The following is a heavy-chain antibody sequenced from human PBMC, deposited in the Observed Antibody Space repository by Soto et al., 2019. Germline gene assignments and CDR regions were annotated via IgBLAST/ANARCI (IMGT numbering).Heavy chain of an antibody. CDR2: ISGGGGST. Sequence: EVQLLESGGGLVQPGGSLRLSCAASGFTFSSYDMSWVRQAPGRGLEWVSVISGGGGSTYYADSVKGRFTISRDNSKNTLYLQMKSLRAEDTAVYYCAKLDCGSCNFGAPAFDYWGQGTLVTVSS. D-gene: IGHD2-15*01. CDR1: GFTFSSYD. V-gene: IGHV3-23*01. CDR3: AKLDCGSCNFGAPAFDY. J-gene: IGHJ4*02.